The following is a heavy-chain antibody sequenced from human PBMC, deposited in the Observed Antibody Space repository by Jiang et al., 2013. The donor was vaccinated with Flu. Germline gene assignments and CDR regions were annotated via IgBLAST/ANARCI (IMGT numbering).Heavy chain of an antibody. D-gene: IGHD4-23*01. CDR2: IFGTA. J-gene: IGHJ3*02. CDR3: ARGGNSGSNAFDI. Sequence: IFGTANYAQKFQGRVTITADKSTSTAYMELSSLRSEDTAVYYCARGGNSGSNAFDIWGQGTMVTVSS. V-gene: IGHV1-69*06.